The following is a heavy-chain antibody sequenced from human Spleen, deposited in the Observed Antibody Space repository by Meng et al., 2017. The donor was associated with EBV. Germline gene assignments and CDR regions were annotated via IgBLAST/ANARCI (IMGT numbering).Heavy chain of an antibody. Sequence: QITLKESGPTLVKPTXTLTLTCTFSGVSLTTSGVSVGWIRQPPGKALEWLALIYWDGDKRYSPSLKSRLTITKDTSKNQVVLTMTDMDLGDTATYYCAHRQRSSRWYDFDYWGQGTLVTVSS. V-gene: IGHV2-5*02. D-gene: IGHD6-13*01. CDR1: GVSLTTSGVS. CDR3: AHRQRSSRWYDFDY. CDR2: IYWDGDK. J-gene: IGHJ4*02.